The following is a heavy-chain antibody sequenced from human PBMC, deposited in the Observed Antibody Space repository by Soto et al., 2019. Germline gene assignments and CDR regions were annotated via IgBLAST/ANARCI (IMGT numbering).Heavy chain of an antibody. CDR3: ATGFPQWELLQY. J-gene: IGHJ4*02. CDR2: FDPEEGNT. CDR1: GYTLSELF. D-gene: IGHD1-26*01. V-gene: IGHV1-24*01. Sequence: QVQLVQSGAEVKKPGASVKVSCEVSGYTLSELFVHWVRQAPGKGLEWLGGFDPEEGNTIYAQNFRGRVTMTDDTSTDTAHMELSSLRSDDTAVYYCATGFPQWELLQYWGQGTLLTVSS.